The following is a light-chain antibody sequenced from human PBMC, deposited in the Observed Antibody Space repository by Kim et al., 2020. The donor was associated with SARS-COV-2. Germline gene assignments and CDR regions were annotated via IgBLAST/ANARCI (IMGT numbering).Light chain of an antibody. CDR2: SNN. CDR1: TSNIGSNT. J-gene: IGLJ3*02. Sequence: QSVLTQPPSASGTPGQRVTISCSGDTSNIGSNTVNWYQQLPGTAPKLLIYSNNQRPSGVPDRFSGSKSGTSASLAISGLQSEDEADYYCAAWDDSQNGGLFGGGTKLTVL. CDR3: AAWDDSQNGGL. V-gene: IGLV1-44*01.